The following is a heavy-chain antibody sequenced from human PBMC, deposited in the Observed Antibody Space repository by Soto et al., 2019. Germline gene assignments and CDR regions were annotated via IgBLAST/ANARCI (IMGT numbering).Heavy chain of an antibody. CDR1: GFTFGNYA. V-gene: IGHV3-23*01. CDR3: AKKGLGSLATYCSTGDCHYAFDI. Sequence: EVQLLESGGGLVQPGGSLRLSCAASGFTFGNYAMIWVRQAPGKALEWVSTISGGGDGTYYADSVRGRFTISRENSRNTVYLQMDSLRAEDTAVYYCAKKGLGSLATYCSTGDCHYAFDIWGQGTMVTVSS. CDR2: ISGGGDGT. J-gene: IGHJ3*02. D-gene: IGHD2-15*01.